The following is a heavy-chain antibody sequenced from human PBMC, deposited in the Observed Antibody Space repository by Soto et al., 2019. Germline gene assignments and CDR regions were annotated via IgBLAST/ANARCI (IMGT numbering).Heavy chain of an antibody. CDR2: ISAYNGNT. D-gene: IGHD3-22*01. CDR1: GYTFTSYG. V-gene: IGHV1-18*01. CDR3: ARGGRHDSSGYYLPFSGMDV. Sequence: QVQLVQSGAEVKKPGASVKVSCKASGYTFTSYGISWVRQAPGQGLEWMGWISAYNGNTNYAQKLPGRATMTTDTSTSTAYMALRSLRSDDTAVYYCARGGRHDSSGYYLPFSGMDVWGQGTTVTVSS. J-gene: IGHJ6*02.